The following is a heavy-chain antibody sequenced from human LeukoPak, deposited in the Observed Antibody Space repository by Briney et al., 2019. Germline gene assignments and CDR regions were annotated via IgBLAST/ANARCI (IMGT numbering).Heavy chain of an antibody. V-gene: IGHV1-46*01. D-gene: IGHD3-10*01. CDR3: ARVARYYGSGSYFGY. CDR2: INPSGGST. Sequence: ASVKVSCKASGYTFTSYYMHWVRQAPGQGLEWMGIINPSGGSTSYAQKFQGRVTMTRDTSTSTVYMELSSLRSEDTAVYSCARVARYYGSGSYFGYWGQGTLVTVSS. J-gene: IGHJ4*02. CDR1: GYTFTSYY.